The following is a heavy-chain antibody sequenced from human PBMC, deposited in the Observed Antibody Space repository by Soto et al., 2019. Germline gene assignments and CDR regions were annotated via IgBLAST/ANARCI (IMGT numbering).Heavy chain of an antibody. J-gene: IGHJ5*02. CDR2: IIPIYGTA. CDR1: GGTFSSYA. Sequence: QVQLVQSGAEVKKPGSSVKVSCKASGGTFSSYAISWVRQAPGQGLEWMGGIIPIYGTANYAQRFQGRVTIPADDSTSTAYMELSSLRSEDTAVYYCARSGWRYNWFDPSGQGTLVTVSS. V-gene: IGHV1-69*12. D-gene: IGHD6-19*01. CDR3: ARSGWRYNWFDP.